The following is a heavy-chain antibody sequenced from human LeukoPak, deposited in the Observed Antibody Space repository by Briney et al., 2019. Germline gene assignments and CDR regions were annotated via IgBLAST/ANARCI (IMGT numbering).Heavy chain of an antibody. D-gene: IGHD5-24*01. CDR2: ISSSSSYI. J-gene: IGHJ4*02. V-gene: IGHV3-21*01. CDR1: GFTFSSYS. Sequence: GGSLRLSCAASGFTFSSYSMNWVRQAPGKGLEWVSSISSSSSYIYYADSVKGRFTISRDNAKNSLYMQMNSLRAEDTAVYYCARVDGYNYFDYWGQGTLVTVSS. CDR3: ARVDGYNYFDY.